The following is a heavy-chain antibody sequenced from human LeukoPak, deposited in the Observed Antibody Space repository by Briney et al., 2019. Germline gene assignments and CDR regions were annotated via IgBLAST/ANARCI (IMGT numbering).Heavy chain of an antibody. J-gene: IGHJ4*02. V-gene: IGHV4-30-2*01. Sequence: SETLSLTCTVSGGSISSGGYYWSWIRQPPGKGLEWIGYIYHSGSTYYNPSLKSRVTISEDRSKNQFSLKLSSVTAADTAVYYCARGGGIAAALLDYWGQGTLVTVSS. D-gene: IGHD6-13*01. CDR1: GGSISSGGYY. CDR3: ARGGGIAAALLDY. CDR2: IYHSGST.